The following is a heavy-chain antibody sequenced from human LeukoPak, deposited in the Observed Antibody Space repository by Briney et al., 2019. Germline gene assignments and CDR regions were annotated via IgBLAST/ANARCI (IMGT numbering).Heavy chain of an antibody. CDR3: AKANHLGYCSGGSCYSLDY. CDR2: ISWDGGSI. CDR1: GFTFDDYA. D-gene: IGHD2-15*01. V-gene: IGHV3-43D*03. Sequence: GGSLRLSCAASGFTFDDYAMHWVRQAPGKGLEWVSLISWDGGSIYYADSVKGRFTISRDNSKNSLYLQMNSLRAEDTALYYCAKANHLGYCSGGSCYSLDYWGQGTLVTVSS. J-gene: IGHJ4*02.